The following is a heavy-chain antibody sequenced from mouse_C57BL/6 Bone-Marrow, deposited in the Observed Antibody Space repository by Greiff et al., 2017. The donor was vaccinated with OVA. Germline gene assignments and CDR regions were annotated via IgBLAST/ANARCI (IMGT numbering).Heavy chain of an antibody. CDR3: ARPYDPYYAMDY. Sequence: EVKLMESGGGLVKPGGSLKLSCAASGFTFSDYGMHWVRQAPEKGLEWVAYISSGSSTIYYADTVKGRFTISRDNAKNTLFLQMTSLRSEDTAMYYCARPYDPYYAMDYWGQGTSVTVSS. CDR2: ISSGSSTI. V-gene: IGHV5-17*01. D-gene: IGHD2-3*01. CDR1: GFTFSDYG. J-gene: IGHJ4*01.